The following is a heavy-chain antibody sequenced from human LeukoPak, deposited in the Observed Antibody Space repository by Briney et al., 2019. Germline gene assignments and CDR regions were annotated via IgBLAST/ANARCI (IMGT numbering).Heavy chain of an antibody. CDR2: IYYSGST. CDR1: GGSISSYY. D-gene: IGHD3-3*01. V-gene: IGHV4-59*01. J-gene: IGHJ6*03. CDR3: ARVSYDFWSGYYQGDYYYYYMDV. Sequence: SETLSLTCTVPGGSISSYYWSWIRQPPGKGLEWIGYIYYSGSTNYNPSLKSRVHISVDASKNQFSLKLSSVTAADTAVYYCARVSYDFWSGYYQGDYYYYYMDVWGKGTTVTVSS.